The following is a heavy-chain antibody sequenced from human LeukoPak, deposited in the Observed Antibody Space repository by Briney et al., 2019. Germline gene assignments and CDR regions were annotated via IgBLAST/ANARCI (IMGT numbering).Heavy chain of an antibody. CDR2: IIPIFGIA. Sequence: SVKVSCKASGGTFSSYAIIWVRQAPGQGLEWMGRIIPIFGIANYAQKFQGRVTITADKSTSTAYMELSSLRSEDTAVYYCARMLSDGDYDDYWGQGTLVTVSS. J-gene: IGHJ4*02. CDR3: ARMLSDGDYDDY. V-gene: IGHV1-69*04. CDR1: GGTFSSYA. D-gene: IGHD4-17*01.